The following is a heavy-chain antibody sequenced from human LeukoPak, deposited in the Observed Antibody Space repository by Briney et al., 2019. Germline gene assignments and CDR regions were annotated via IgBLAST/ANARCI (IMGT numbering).Heavy chain of an antibody. CDR1: GFTFNNYA. V-gene: IGHV3-23*01. Sequence: GGSLRLSCAASGFTFNNYAMSWVRQAPGQGLEWVSVISGSAGSTYYADSVKGRFTISRDNSKNTLYLQMNCLRAEETAVYYCAKDRGVIVPAGTATWGQGTLVTVSS. D-gene: IGHD2/OR15-2a*01. CDR2: ISGSAGST. CDR3: AKDRGVIVPAGTAT. J-gene: IGHJ5*02.